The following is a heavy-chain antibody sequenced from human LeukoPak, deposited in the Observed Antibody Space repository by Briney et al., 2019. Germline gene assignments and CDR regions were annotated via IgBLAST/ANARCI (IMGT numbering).Heavy chain of an antibody. Sequence: GGSLRLSCAASGFTFSAYAMNWVRQTPGKGLEWVANIKQDGSDRYYVDSVKGRFIISRDNAKNSLYLQMNSLRAEDTAVYYCARDLEEYYYGSGRSVGMDVWGQGTTVTVSS. CDR1: GFTFSAYA. V-gene: IGHV3-7*01. CDR2: IKQDGSDR. CDR3: ARDLEEYYYGSGRSVGMDV. D-gene: IGHD3-10*01. J-gene: IGHJ6*02.